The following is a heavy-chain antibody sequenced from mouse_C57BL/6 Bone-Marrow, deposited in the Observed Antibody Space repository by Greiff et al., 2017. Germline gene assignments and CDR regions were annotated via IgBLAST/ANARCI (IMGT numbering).Heavy chain of an antibody. CDR2: ISSGGSYT. Sequence: EVQRVESGGDLVKPGGSLKLSCAASGFTFSSYGMSWVRQTPDKRLEWVATISSGGSYTYYPDSVKGRFTISRDNAKNTLYLQMSSLKSEDTAMYYCARRLLRMDYAMDYWGQGTSVTVSS. D-gene: IGHD1-1*01. CDR1: GFTFSSYG. V-gene: IGHV5-6*01. CDR3: ARRLLRMDYAMDY. J-gene: IGHJ4*01.